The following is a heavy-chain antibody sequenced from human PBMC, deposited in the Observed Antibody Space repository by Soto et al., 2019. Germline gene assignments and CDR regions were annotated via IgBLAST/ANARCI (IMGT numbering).Heavy chain of an antibody. D-gene: IGHD3-10*01. CDR1: GYTFTSYA. V-gene: IGHV1-3*01. CDR3: ARGPFVVTMVRGVPYYFDY. Sequence: ASVKVSCKASGYTFTSYAMHWVRQAPGQRLEWMGWINAGNGNTKYSQKLQGRVTITRDTSASTAYMELSSLRSEDTAVYYCARGPFVVTMVRGVPYYFDYWGQGTLVTVSS. J-gene: IGHJ4*02. CDR2: INAGNGNT.